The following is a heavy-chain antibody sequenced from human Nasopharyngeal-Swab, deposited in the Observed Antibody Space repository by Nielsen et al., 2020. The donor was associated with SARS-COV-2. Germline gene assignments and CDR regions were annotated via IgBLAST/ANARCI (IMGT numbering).Heavy chain of an antibody. CDR1: GFTFSSDW. Sequence: GGSLRLSCAASGFTFSSDWMTWVRQAPGKGLEWVANIKQDGSETYYVDSVKGRFTISRDNAKNSLYLQMNSLRAEDTAVFYCVRLSIAAAGVDFWGQGTLVTVSS. V-gene: IGHV3-7*01. CDR3: VRLSIAAAGVDF. J-gene: IGHJ4*02. CDR2: IKQDGSET. D-gene: IGHD6-13*01.